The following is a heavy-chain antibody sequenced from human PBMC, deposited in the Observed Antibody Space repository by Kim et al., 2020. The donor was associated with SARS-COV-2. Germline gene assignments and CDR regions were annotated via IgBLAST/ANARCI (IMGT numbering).Heavy chain of an antibody. CDR3: ARALRLYYYGMDV. V-gene: IGHV4-39*07. J-gene: IGHJ6*02. CDR2: IYYSGST. Sequence: SETLSLTCTVSGGSISSSSYYWGWIRQPPGKGLEWIGSIYYSGSTYYNPSLKSRVTISVDTSKNQFSLKLSSVTAADTAVYYCARALRLYYYGMDVWGQGTTVTVSS. CDR1: GGSISSSSYY. D-gene: IGHD4-17*01.